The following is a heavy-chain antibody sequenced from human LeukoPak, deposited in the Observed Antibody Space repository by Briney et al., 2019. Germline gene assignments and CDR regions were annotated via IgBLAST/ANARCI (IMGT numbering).Heavy chain of an antibody. Sequence: ASVKVSFTTSGHSFTSYAITWVRQAPGQGLEWMGWISPYTGHTNYAQKFWGRITMTADIPTRTVNMDLTSLRSDDTAAYYCARGQVDPAMIIGGWFDLWGQGTLVIVSS. CDR3: ARGQVDPAMIIGGWFDL. CDR2: ISPYTGHT. V-gene: IGHV1-18*01. CDR1: GHSFTSYA. D-gene: IGHD5-18*01. J-gene: IGHJ5*02.